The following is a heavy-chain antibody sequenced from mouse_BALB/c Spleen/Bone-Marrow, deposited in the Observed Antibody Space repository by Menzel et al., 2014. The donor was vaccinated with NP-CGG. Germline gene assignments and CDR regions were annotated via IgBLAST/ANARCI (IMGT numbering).Heavy chain of an antibody. CDR2: IDLYNGGT. Sequence: EVQLQQSGPELVKPGASVKVSCKASGYAFTNYNMYWVKQSHGKSLEWIGYIDLYNGGTSYNQKFKGKATLTVDKSSSTAYMYLNSLTSEDSAVYYCARLGDGYYDALDYWGQGTSVTVSS. V-gene: IGHV1S135*01. D-gene: IGHD2-3*01. CDR3: ARLGDGYYDALDY. CDR1: GYAFTNYN. J-gene: IGHJ4*01.